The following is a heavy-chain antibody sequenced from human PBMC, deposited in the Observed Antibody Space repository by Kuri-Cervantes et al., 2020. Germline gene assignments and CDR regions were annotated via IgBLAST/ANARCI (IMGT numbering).Heavy chain of an antibody. CDR1: GYTFTSYD. D-gene: IGHD3-22*01. CDR3: AREPSNMIVVVNDAFDI. V-gene: IGHV1-8*01. Sequence: ASVKVSCKASGYTFTSYDINWVRQATGQGLEWMGWMNPNSGNTGYAQKFQGRVTMTRNTSISTAYMELSSLRSEDTAVYYCAREPSNMIVVVNDAFDIWGQGTMVTVSS. CDR2: MNPNSGNT. J-gene: IGHJ3*02.